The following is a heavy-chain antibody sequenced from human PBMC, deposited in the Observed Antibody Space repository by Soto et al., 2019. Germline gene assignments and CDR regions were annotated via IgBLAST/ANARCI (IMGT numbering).Heavy chain of an antibody. CDR2: INHSGST. D-gene: IGHD2-15*01. CDR1: GGSFSGYY. J-gene: IGHJ5*02. CDR3: ARGSIPPRCSGGSCYPGTHNWFDP. V-gene: IGHV4-34*01. Sequence: QVQLQQWGAGLLKPSETLSLTCAVYGGSFSGYYWSWIRQPPGNGLEWIGKINHSGSTNYNPSLKSRVTISVDTSKNQFSLKLCSVTSAETAVYYCARGSIPPRCSGGSCYPGTHNWFDPWGQGTLVTVSS.